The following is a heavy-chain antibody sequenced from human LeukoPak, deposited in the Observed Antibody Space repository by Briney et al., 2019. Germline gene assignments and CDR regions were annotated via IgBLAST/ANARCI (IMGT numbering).Heavy chain of an antibody. CDR2: INWNGGST. V-gene: IGHV3-20*04. CDR1: GFTFDDYG. D-gene: IGHD2-2*02. J-gene: IGHJ4*01. CDR3: ARVGCSSTSCYSLKGPFDY. Sequence: GGSLRLSCAASGFTFDDYGMSWVRQAPGKGLEWVSGINWNGGSTGYADSVKGRFTISRDNAKNSLYLQMNSLRAEDTALYYCARVGCSSTSCYSLKGPFDYWGQEPWSPSPQ.